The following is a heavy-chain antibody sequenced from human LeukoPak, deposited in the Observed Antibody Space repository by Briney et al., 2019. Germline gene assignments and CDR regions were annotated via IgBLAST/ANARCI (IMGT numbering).Heavy chain of an antibody. V-gene: IGHV3-23*01. CDR2: INTDDIT. CDR1: GFTFDYSA. Sequence: GGSLRLSCAASGFTFDYSAMTWVRQAPEKGLEWVSTINTDDITFYANSVKGRFTISRDNSKNALFLQMNSLRAEDTAIYYCVKGGFTYYDDWGQGTLVTVSS. J-gene: IGHJ4*02. CDR3: VKGGFTYYDD. D-gene: IGHD3-22*01.